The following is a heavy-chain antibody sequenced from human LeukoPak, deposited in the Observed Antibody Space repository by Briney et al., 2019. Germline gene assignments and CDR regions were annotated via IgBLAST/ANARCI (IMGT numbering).Heavy chain of an antibody. J-gene: IGHJ4*02. CDR1: GFTFSSYW. Sequence: GGSLRLSCAASGFTFSSYWMSWVRQAPGKGLEWVANIKQDGSEKYYVDSVKGRFTISRDNAKNSLYLQMNSLRAEDTAVYYCARGSGTRLRYFDWSRADSFDYWGQGTLVTVSS. CDR2: IKQDGSEK. CDR3: ARGSGTRLRYFDWSRADSFDY. V-gene: IGHV3-7*04. D-gene: IGHD3-9*01.